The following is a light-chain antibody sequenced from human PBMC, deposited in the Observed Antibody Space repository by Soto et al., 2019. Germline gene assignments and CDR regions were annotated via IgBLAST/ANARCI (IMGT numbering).Light chain of an antibody. V-gene: IGKV1-39*01. CDR1: QTINNY. J-gene: IGKJ1*01. CDR3: QQSYSAPLA. CDR2: SAS. Sequence: IHISHCRCPLNTSXASRGTIAWASQTINNYLNWYQQRPGKAPKVLIYSASSLQSGVPSRFSGSGSGTDFTLTISSLQPEDFATYFCQQSYSAPLAFGQGTKVDIK.